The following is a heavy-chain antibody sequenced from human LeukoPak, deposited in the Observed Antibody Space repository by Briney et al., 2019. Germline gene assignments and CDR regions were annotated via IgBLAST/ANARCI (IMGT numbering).Heavy chain of an antibody. CDR2: IYYSGST. Sequence: SETPSLTCTVSGGSISNYYWSWIRQPPGKGLEWIGYIYYSGSTNYNPSLKSRVTISVDTSRNQFSLKLSSVTAADTAVYYCARHGPLGYCSGGSCYDLYYMDVWGKGTTVTVSS. CDR3: ARHGPLGYCSGGSCYDLYYMDV. CDR1: GGSISNYY. D-gene: IGHD2-15*01. V-gene: IGHV4-59*08. J-gene: IGHJ6*03.